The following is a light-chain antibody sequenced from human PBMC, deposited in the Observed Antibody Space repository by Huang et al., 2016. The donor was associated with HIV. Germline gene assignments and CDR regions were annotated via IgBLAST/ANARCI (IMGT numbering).Light chain of an antibody. V-gene: IGKV3-15*01. J-gene: IGKJ2*01. Sequence: EIVMTQSPATLSVSPGERATLSCRSSQTVSSNLAWYQQKPGQAPRLLIYAASPRATVILARFSGSGSGTEFTLTISSLHSEDFAVYYCQHYRVWPPVYTFGQGTKLEIK. CDR2: AAS. CDR1: QTVSSN. CDR3: QHYRVWPPVYT.